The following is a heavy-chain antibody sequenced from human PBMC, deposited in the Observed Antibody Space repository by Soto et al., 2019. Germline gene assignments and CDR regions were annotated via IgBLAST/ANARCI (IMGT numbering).Heavy chain of an antibody. V-gene: IGHV4-34*01. CDR3: ARHPRQGRQDYFDY. J-gene: IGHJ4*02. CDR1: GGSFSGYY. CDR2: MNDSGTA. Sequence: PSETLSLTCAVYGGSFSGYYWSWIRQPPGKGLEWIGDMNDSGTANYNPSLRSRVTISVDTSKNQFSLRLSSVTAADPAVYFCARHPRQGRQDYFDYWGQGTLVTVSS.